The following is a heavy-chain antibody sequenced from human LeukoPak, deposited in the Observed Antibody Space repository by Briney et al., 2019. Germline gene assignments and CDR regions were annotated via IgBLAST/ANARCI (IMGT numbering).Heavy chain of an antibody. J-gene: IGHJ4*02. D-gene: IGHD3-3*01. CDR1: GFTFSNYA. Sequence: GGSLRLSCAASGFTFSNYAISWVRQAPGKGLEWVAIIWYDGSDKFYADSVKGRFTISRDNSKNTLYLQMNSLRAEDTAVYYCARVSDFSNYFDYWGQGTLVTVSS. CDR3: ARVSDFSNYFDY. CDR2: IWYDGSDK. V-gene: IGHV3-33*08.